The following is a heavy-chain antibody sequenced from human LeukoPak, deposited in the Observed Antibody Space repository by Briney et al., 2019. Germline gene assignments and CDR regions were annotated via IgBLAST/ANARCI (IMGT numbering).Heavy chain of an antibody. CDR3: ARVGSGWYDYYMDV. CDR1: GGSFSGYY. CDR2: INHSGST. D-gene: IGHD6-19*01. J-gene: IGHJ6*03. V-gene: IGHV4-34*01. Sequence: SETLSLTCAVYGGSFSGYYWSWIRQPPGKGLEWIGEINHSGSTNYNPSLKSRVTISVDTSKNQFSLKLSSVTAADTAVYYCARVGSGWYDYYMDVWGKGTTVTVSS.